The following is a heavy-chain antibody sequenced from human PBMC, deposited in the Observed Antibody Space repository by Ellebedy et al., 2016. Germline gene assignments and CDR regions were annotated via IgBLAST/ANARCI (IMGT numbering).Heavy chain of an antibody. Sequence: GGSLRLSCAASGFTFSDYAMHWVRQAPGKGPEWVAVIWSDGTKKYYTDSVRGRFTISGDTSKNTLYMQMDSLRAEDTAVYYCTRGGAVAGGFDYWGQGTLVTVSS. V-gene: IGHV3-33*01. CDR2: IWSDGTKK. D-gene: IGHD6-19*01. CDR3: TRGGAVAGGFDY. CDR1: GFTFSDYA. J-gene: IGHJ4*02.